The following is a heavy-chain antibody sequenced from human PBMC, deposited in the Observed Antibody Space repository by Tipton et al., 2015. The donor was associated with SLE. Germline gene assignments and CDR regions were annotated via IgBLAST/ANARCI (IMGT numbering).Heavy chain of an antibody. J-gene: IGHJ4*02. Sequence: SLRLSCAASGFPFSDYFMSWIRQAPGKGLEWVSYINGRSNYMYYGDSVKGRFSISRDNAKNSLFLQMNNLRAEDTAIYYCARGRITIYGVVTKFDFWGQGPLVTFSS. CDR2: INGRSNYM. CDR3: ARGRITIYGVVTKFDF. V-gene: IGHV3-11*01. CDR1: GFPFSDYF. D-gene: IGHD3-3*01.